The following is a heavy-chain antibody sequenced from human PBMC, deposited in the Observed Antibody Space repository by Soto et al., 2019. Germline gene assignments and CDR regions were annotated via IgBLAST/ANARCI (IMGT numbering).Heavy chain of an antibody. V-gene: IGHV3-74*01. D-gene: IGHD1-1*01. CDR3: ARDPRNLGLDP. CDR2: MNGDGTVT. CDR1: GFTLRSYW. Sequence: EVQLVESGGGVVQPGGSLTLSCAASGFTLRSYWMYWVRQAPGKGLVWVSRMNGDGTVTTYADSVKGRFTISRDNAKNTLYLQMNRLRAEDTAVYYCARDPRNLGLDPWGQGTLVTVSS. J-gene: IGHJ5*02.